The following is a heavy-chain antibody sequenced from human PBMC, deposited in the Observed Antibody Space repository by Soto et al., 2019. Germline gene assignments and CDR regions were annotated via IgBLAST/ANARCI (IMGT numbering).Heavy chain of an antibody. D-gene: IGHD3-10*01. CDR2: IIGDVSTT. CDR1: GFTFSTYW. Sequence: EVQLVESGGGLVQPGGSLRLSCAASGFTFSTYWMHWVRQAPGKGLVWVSRIIGDVSTTSYADSVKGRFTISRDNAKNMLYLQVSGLRAEDTAVYYCARGGLRSYWFDPWGQGTLVTVSS. V-gene: IGHV3-74*01. J-gene: IGHJ5*02. CDR3: ARGGLRSYWFDP.